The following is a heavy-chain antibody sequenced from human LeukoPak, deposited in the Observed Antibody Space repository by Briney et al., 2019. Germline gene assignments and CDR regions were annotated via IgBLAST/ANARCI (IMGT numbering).Heavy chain of an antibody. CDR1: GGSISSYY. Sequence: PSETLSLTCTVSGGSISSYYWSWIRQPAGKGLEWLGRIYTSGSTNYNPSLKSRVTMSVDTSKNQFSLKLSSVTAADTAVYYCAREIVVVPAAMADWFDPGGQGTLVTVS. CDR2: IYTSGST. CDR3: AREIVVVPAAMADWFDP. V-gene: IGHV4-4*07. D-gene: IGHD2-2*01. J-gene: IGHJ5*02.